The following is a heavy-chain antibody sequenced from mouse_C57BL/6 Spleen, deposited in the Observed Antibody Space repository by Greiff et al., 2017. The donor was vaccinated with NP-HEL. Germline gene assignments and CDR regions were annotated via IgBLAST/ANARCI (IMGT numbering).Heavy chain of an antibody. CDR3: TREGPYSNLDY. Sequence: EVKLVESGEGLVKPGGSLKLSCAASGFTFSSYAMSWVRQTPEKRLEWVAYISSGGDYIYYADTVKGRFTISRDNARNTLYLQMSSLKSEDTAMYYCTREGPYSNLDYWGQGTTLTVSS. D-gene: IGHD2-5*01. CDR1: GFTFSSYA. V-gene: IGHV5-9-1*02. J-gene: IGHJ2*01. CDR2: ISSGGDYI.